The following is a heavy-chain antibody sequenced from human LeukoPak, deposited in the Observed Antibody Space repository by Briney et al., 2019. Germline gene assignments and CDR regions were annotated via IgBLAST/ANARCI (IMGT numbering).Heavy chain of an antibody. J-gene: IGHJ6*02. Sequence: QTGRSLRLSCAASGFTFSSYEMNWVRQAPGKGLEWVSYISSSGSTIYYADSVKGRFTISRDNAKNSLYLQMNSLRAEDTAVYYCAILSWGMDVWGQGTTVSVSS. V-gene: IGHV3-48*03. D-gene: IGHD2-8*02. CDR3: AILSWGMDV. CDR2: ISSSGSTI. CDR1: GFTFSSYE.